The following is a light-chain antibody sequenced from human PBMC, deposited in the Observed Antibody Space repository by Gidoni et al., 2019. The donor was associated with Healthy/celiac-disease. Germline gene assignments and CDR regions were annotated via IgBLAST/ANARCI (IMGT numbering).Light chain of an antibody. V-gene: IGKV3-15*01. J-gene: IGKJ4*01. CDR3: QQCNNWPLA. CDR2: GAS. Sequence: PATLSLSPGERATLSCRASQSVSSNLAWYQQKPGQAPRLLIYGASTRATGIPARFSGSGSGTEFTLTISSLQSEDFAVYYCQQCNNWPLAFGGGTKVEIK. CDR1: QSVSSN.